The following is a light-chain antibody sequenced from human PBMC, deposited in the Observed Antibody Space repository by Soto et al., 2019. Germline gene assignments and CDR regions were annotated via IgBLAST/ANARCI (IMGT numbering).Light chain of an antibody. CDR3: SSYTSSATMV. CDR2: EVS. J-gene: IGLJ2*01. Sequence: QSALTQPASVSGSPGQSITISCNGTSSDVGGYNYVSWYQHHPGIAPKLKIFEVSNRPSGVSPRFSGSKSGNTASLTISGLQAEDEGDYYCSSYTSSATMVFGGGTKVTVL. V-gene: IGLV2-14*01. CDR1: SSDVGGYNY.